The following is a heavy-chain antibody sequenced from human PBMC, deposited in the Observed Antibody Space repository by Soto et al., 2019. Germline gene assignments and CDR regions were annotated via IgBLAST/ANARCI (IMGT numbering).Heavy chain of an antibody. Sequence: PSETLSLTCAVYGGSFSGYYWSWIRQPPGKGLEWIGEINHSGSTNYNPSLKSRVTISVDTSKNQFSLKLSSVTAADTAVYYCATAYSRSWYPWGMDVWGQGTTVTVSS. D-gene: IGHD6-13*01. CDR3: ATAYSRSWYPWGMDV. J-gene: IGHJ6*02. CDR2: INHSGST. CDR1: GGSFSGYY. V-gene: IGHV4-34*01.